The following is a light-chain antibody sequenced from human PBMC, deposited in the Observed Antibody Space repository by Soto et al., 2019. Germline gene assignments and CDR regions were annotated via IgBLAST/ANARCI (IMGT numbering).Light chain of an antibody. J-gene: IGKJ2*01. CDR2: GAS. CDR3: HQYDSWPPYT. V-gene: IGKV3-15*01. CDR1: QSISIN. Sequence: EIVMTQSPATLSVSPGERATLSCRASQSISINLVWYQQKLGQAPRLLIYGASTRATDIPARFSGSGSGTEFTLTISSLQSEDYAIYYCHQYDSWPPYTFGQGTKVEIK.